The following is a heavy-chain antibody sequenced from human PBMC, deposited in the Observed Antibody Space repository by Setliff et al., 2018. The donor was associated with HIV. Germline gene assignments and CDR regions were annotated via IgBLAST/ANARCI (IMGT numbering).Heavy chain of an antibody. CDR3: AQASGYGAYDNDPGFEY. CDR2: INPISGAT. Sequence: ASVKVSCKTSRGTFNSYIVTWVRQAPGQGLEWMGGINPISGATNYAQFFRGRVTMTADKLANSIYMEMSSLTSEDTALYYCAQASGYGAYDNDPGFEYWGQGAQVTVS. V-gene: IGHV1-69*06. J-gene: IGHJ4*02. D-gene: IGHD5-12*01. CDR1: RGTFNSYI.